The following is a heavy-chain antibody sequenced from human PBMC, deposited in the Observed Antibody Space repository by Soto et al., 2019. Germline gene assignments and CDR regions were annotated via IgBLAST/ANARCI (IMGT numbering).Heavy chain of an antibody. CDR2: INGDGSGK. D-gene: IGHD3-10*01. CDR3: ARGIFGSGTANDY. CDR1: GFTFTGSW. Sequence: EVQLVESGGGLVQPGGSLRLSCAASGFTFTGSWMHWVRQAPGKGLVWVSRINGDGSGKSYADFVKGRFIISRDDAKNTLFLQMNGLRAEDTAVYYCARGIFGSGTANDYWGQGTLVTVSS. J-gene: IGHJ4*02. V-gene: IGHV3-74*01.